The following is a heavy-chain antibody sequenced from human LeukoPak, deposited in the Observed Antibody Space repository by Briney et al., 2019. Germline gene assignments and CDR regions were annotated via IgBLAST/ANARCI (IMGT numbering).Heavy chain of an antibody. V-gene: IGHV1-18*01. CDR2: ISAYNGNT. J-gene: IGHJ4*02. D-gene: IGHD2-2*01. Sequence: ASVTVSCKASGYTFTSYGISWVRQAPGQGLEWMGWISAYNGNTNYAQKLQGRVTITTDTSTSTAYMELRSLRSDDTAVYYCARDSPGGYCSSTSCSIRTRRALDYWGQGTLVTVSS. CDR3: ARDSPGGYCSSTSCSIRTRRALDY. CDR1: GYTFTSYG.